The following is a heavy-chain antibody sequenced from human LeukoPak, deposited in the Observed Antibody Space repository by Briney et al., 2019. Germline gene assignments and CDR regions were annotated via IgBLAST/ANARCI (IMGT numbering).Heavy chain of an antibody. V-gene: IGHV6-1*01. Sequence: SQTLSLTCAISGDSVSSNSAAWNWIRQSPSRGLEWLGRTYYRSKWYNDYAVSVKSRITINPDTSKNQFSLQLNSVTPEDTAVYYCARDQSSGYYPFHYYYYMDVWGKGTTVTVSS. D-gene: IGHD3-22*01. CDR3: ARDQSSGYYPFHYYYYMDV. CDR2: TYYRSKWYN. J-gene: IGHJ6*03. CDR1: GDSVSSNSAA.